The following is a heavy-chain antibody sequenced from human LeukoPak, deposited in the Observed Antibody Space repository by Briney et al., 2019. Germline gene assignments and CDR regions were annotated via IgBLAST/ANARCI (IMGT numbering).Heavy chain of an antibody. CDR3: AKGWQGYYTTWLAS. V-gene: IGHV3-23*01. CDR1: GFTFSSYA. Sequence: GGSLRLSCAASGFTFSSYAMTCVRQAPGKWLEWVLVISNGGDNTYYADSVKGRFTTSRDNFKNTLYLQMNSLRAEDAALYYCAKGWQGYYTTWLASWRQGTLVTVSS. J-gene: IGHJ5*02. D-gene: IGHD6-19*01. CDR2: ISNGGDNT.